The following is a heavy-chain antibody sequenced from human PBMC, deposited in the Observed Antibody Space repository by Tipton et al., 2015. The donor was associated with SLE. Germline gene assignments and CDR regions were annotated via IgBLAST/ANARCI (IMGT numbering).Heavy chain of an antibody. D-gene: IGHD6-13*01. CDR1: GFTFGDYV. Sequence: SLRLSCSTSGFTFGDYVMSWVRQAPGKGLEWVGFVRSKDYGGTTDYAASVKGRFTISRDDSKSIAYLQMNSLKTEDTAVYYCTRGDTSSWGFDYWGQGTLVTVSS. J-gene: IGHJ4*02. CDR3: TRGDTSSWGFDY. V-gene: IGHV3-49*04. CDR2: VRSKDYGGTT.